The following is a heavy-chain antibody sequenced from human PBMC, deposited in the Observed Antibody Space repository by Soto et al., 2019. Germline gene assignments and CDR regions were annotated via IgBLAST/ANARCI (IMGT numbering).Heavy chain of an antibody. V-gene: IGHV3-30*18. CDR1: GFSFSSYG. CDR3: AKDYGPKAPYTYSNTHTDF. J-gene: IGHJ4*02. CDR2: ISHDGAFK. D-gene: IGHD6-13*01. Sequence: QRHLVESGGGVVQPGRSLRLSCAASGFSFSSYGMHWIRQAPGKGLEWVAVISHDGAFKDYADSVKGRFTISRDNSENTLFLEMSSLGPSDTAVYYCAKDYGPKAPYTYSNTHTDFWGQGTRVTVSS.